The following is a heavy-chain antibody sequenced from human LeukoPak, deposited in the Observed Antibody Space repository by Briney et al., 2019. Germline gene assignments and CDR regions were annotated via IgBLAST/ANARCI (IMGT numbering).Heavy chain of an antibody. Sequence: SETLSLTCTVSGGSISSYYWSWIRQPPGKGLEWIGYIYYSGSTNYNPSLKSRVTISVDTSKNQLSLKLSSVTAADTAVYYCAREVWVEYCDSSGYYGSVSVPLSWFDPWGQGTLVTVSS. V-gene: IGHV4-59*01. CDR3: AREVWVEYCDSSGYYGSVSVPLSWFDP. CDR1: GGSISSYY. D-gene: IGHD3-22*01. CDR2: IYYSGST. J-gene: IGHJ5*02.